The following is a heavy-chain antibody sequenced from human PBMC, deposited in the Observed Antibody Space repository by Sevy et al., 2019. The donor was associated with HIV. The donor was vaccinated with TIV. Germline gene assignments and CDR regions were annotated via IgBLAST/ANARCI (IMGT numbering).Heavy chain of an antibody. J-gene: IGHJ6*02. CDR3: ARDRGPFYCSGGSCRKDYYYYGMDV. D-gene: IGHD2-15*01. Sequence: GGSLRLSCAASGFTFSSYAMHWVRQAPGKGLEWVAVISYDGSNKYYADSVKGRFTISRDNSKNTLYLQMNSLRAEDTAVYYWARDRGPFYCSGGSCRKDYYYYGMDVWGQGTTVTVSS. V-gene: IGHV3-30*04. CDR2: ISYDGSNK. CDR1: GFTFSSYA.